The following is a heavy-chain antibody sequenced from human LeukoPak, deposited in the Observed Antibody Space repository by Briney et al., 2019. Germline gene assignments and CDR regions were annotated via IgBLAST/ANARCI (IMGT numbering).Heavy chain of an antibody. CDR3: AKVNTSGYPGWIDY. CDR2: TSYDGSNK. D-gene: IGHD3-22*01. J-gene: IGHJ4*02. Sequence: PGGSLRLSCVASGFTFSSYGMHWVRQAPGKGLEWVAVTSYDGSNKYYADSVKGRFTISRDNSKNTLYLQMNSLRADDTAVYYCAKVNTSGYPGWIDYWGQGTLVTVSS. CDR1: GFTFSSYG. V-gene: IGHV3-30*18.